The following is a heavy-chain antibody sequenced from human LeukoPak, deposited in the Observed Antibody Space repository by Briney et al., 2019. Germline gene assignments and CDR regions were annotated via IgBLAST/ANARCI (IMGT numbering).Heavy chain of an antibody. V-gene: IGHV3-30*04. Sequence: GGSLRLSCAASGFTFSSYAMHWVRQAPGKGLEWVAVISYDGSNKYYADSVKGRFTISRDNAKNSMYLLMNSPKSEDTAVYYCAKVDDYGDYWGQGTLVTVSS. CDR3: AKVDDYGDY. J-gene: IGHJ4*02. D-gene: IGHD5-24*01. CDR2: ISYDGSNK. CDR1: GFTFSSYA.